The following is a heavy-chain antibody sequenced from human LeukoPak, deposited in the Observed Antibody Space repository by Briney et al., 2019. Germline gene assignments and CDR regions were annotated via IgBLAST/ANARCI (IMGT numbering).Heavy chain of an antibody. V-gene: IGHV3-23*01. CDR2: ISHSGSSI. J-gene: IGHJ4*02. CDR3: AMALDY. Sequence: GGSLRLFCVASGFTFGNYLMNWVRQAPGKGLEWVSGISHSGSSIYYADSVKGRFTISRDNSKNTLYLQMDRLRVEDTAVYYCAMALDYWGQGTLVTVSS. CDR1: GFTFGNYL.